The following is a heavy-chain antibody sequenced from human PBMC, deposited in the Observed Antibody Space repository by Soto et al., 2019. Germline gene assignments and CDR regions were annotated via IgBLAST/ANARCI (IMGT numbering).Heavy chain of an antibody. Sequence: WTWIRQPAGKGLEVIGYIFSSGSTNYNPSLESRVTISVDTSKNQFSLELRSVTAADTAVYFCVRESTAMVTEYYAMDVWGQGTTVTVSS. CDR3: VRESTAMVTEYYAMDV. J-gene: IGHJ6*02. CDR2: IFSSGST. V-gene: IGHV4-59*01. D-gene: IGHD5-18*01.